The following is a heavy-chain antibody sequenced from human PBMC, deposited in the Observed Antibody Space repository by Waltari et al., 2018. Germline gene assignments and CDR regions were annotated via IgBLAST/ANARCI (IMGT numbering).Heavy chain of an antibody. D-gene: IGHD3-10*01. CDR1: GGTFSSYA. Sequence: QVQLVQSRAEVKKPGSSVKVSCKASGGTFSSYAISWVRQAPGQGLEWMGGIIPIFGTANYAQKFQGRVTITADESTSTAYMELSSLRSEDTAVYYCARVTYYYGSGSYDAFDIWGQGTMVTVSS. CDR2: IIPIFGTA. CDR3: ARVTYYYGSGSYDAFDI. V-gene: IGHV1-69*12. J-gene: IGHJ3*02.